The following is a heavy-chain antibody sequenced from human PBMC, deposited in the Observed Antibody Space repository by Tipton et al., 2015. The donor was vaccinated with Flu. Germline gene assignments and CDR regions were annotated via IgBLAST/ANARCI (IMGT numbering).Heavy chain of an antibody. J-gene: IGHJ4*02. V-gene: IGHV3-30*18. Sequence: SLRLSCAASGFTFSSYGMHWVRQAPGKGLEWVAVISYDGSNKYYTDSVKGRFTISRDNSKNTLYLQMNSLRAEDTAVYYCAKDSSHRVSYSSSTGGLAAMDYWGQGTLVTVSS. CDR2: ISYDGSNK. CDR1: GFTFSSYG. D-gene: IGHD6-6*01. CDR3: AKDSSHRVSYSSSTGGLAAMDY.